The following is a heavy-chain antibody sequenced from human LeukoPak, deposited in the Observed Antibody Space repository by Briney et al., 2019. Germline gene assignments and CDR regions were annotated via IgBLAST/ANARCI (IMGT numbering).Heavy chain of an antibody. D-gene: IGHD2-15*01. Sequence: SETLSLTCTVSGASISSSSYYWGWIRQPPGKGLEWIGSIYYSGSTYYNPSLKSRVTISVDTSKNQFSLKLSSVTAADTAVYYCAREGDLPIVVVVADAFDIWGQGTMVTVSS. CDR1: GASISSSSYY. J-gene: IGHJ3*02. CDR2: IYYSGST. CDR3: AREGDLPIVVVVADAFDI. V-gene: IGHV4-39*07.